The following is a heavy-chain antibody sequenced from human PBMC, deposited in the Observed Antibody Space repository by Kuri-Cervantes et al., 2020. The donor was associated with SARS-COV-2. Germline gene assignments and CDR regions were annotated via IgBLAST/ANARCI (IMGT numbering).Heavy chain of an antibody. CDR2: INPNSGGT. D-gene: IGHD3-22*01. V-gene: IGHV1-2*06. J-gene: IGHJ4*02. CDR1: GYTFTGYY. Sequence: ASVKVSCKASGYTFTGYYMHWVRQAPGQGLEWMGRINPNSGGTNYAQKFQGRVTMTRDTSTSTVYMELSSLRSEDTAVYYCARPYDSNGYFDYWGQGTLVTVSS. CDR3: ARPYDSNGYFDY.